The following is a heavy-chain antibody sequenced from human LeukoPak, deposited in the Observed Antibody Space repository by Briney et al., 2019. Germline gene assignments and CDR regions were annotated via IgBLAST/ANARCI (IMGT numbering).Heavy chain of an antibody. V-gene: IGHV4-34*01. CDR1: GGSFSGYY. J-gene: IGHJ4*02. CDR2: INHSGST. CDR3: ARGRDSSGYQTFDY. D-gene: IGHD3-22*01. Sequence: SETLSLTCAVYGGSFSGYYWSWLRQPPGKGLEWIGEINHSGSTNYNPSLKSRVTISVDTSKNQFSLKLSSVTAADTAVYYCARGRDSSGYQTFDYWGQGTLVTVSS.